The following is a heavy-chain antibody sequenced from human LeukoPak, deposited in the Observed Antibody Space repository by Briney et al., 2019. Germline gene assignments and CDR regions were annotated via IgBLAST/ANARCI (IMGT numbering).Heavy chain of an antibody. D-gene: IGHD3-22*01. CDR1: GFTFNTYG. V-gene: IGHV3-30-3*01. J-gene: IGHJ4*02. CDR3: ARQYYDSDGFSLFDY. Sequence: GRSLRLSCAGSGFTFNTYGMHWVRQAPGKGLEWAALISFDGSNKYYADSVKGRFTISRDNSKNTLYLQMSSLRPEDTAVFYCARQYYDSDGFSLFDYWGQGTLVTVSS. CDR2: ISFDGSNK.